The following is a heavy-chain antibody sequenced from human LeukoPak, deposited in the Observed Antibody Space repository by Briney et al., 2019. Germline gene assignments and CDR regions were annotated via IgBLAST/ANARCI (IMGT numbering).Heavy chain of an antibody. CDR2: INHSGST. J-gene: IGHJ5*02. V-gene: IGHV4-34*01. D-gene: IGHD1-7*01. CDR3: ARMVYNWNYETYNWFDP. CDR1: GGSFSGYY. Sequence: SETLSLTCAVYGGSFSGYYWSWIRQPPGKGLEWIGEINHSGSTNYNPSLKSRVTIPVDTSKNQFSLKLSSVTAADTAVYYCARMVYNWNYETYNWFDPWGQGTLVTVSS.